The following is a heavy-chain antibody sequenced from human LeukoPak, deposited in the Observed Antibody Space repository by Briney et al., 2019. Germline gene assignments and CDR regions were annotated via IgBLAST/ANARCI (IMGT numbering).Heavy chain of an antibody. V-gene: IGHV3-11*05. D-gene: IGHD2-15*01. Sequence: GGSLRLSCVDSGFTFSDYYMSWIRQAPGKGLEWVSYISSSSSSYTNYADFVKGRFTISRDNAKNSLYLQMNSLRAEDTAVYYCAREEDGGFDYWGQGTLVTVSS. CDR1: GFTFSDYY. CDR2: ISSSSSSYT. CDR3: AREEDGGFDY. J-gene: IGHJ4*02.